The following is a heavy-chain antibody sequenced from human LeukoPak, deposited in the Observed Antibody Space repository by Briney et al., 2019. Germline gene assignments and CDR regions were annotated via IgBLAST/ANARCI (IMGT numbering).Heavy chain of an antibody. CDR3: ARNYDVLTGYPYYFDH. CDR2: ISSSSSTI. V-gene: IGHV3-48*04. J-gene: IGHJ4*02. D-gene: IGHD3-9*01. Sequence: GGSLRLSCAASGFTFSSYSMNWVRQAPGKGLEWVSYISSSSSTIYYADSVEGRFTISRDNAKNSLYLQMSSLTPEDTAVYYCARNYDVLTGYPYYFDHWGQGILVTVSS. CDR1: GFTFSSYS.